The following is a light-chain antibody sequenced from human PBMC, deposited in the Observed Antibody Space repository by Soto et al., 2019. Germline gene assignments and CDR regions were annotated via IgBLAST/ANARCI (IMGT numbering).Light chain of an antibody. J-gene: IGKJ2*01. CDR3: QQYYNWPYT. V-gene: IGKV3-15*01. Sequence: EKVMTQSPATLSVSPGERATLSCRASQSVSSNLAWYQQKPGQAPRLLIYGASTRATGIPSRFSGSGSGTEFTLTISSLQSEDVAVYYCQQYYNWPYTFGQGTKLEIK. CDR2: GAS. CDR1: QSVSSN.